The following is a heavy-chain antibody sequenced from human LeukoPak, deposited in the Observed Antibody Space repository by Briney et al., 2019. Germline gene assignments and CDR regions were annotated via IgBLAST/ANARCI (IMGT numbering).Heavy chain of an antibody. D-gene: IGHD2-2*01. J-gene: IGHJ5*02. Sequence: GASVKVSCKASGYTFTGYYMHWVRQAPGQGLEWMGWINPNSGGTNYAQKFQGWVTMTSATSISTAYMELSRLRSDDTAVYYCARDRGGYCSSTSCYGSFWFDPWGQGTLVTVSS. CDR2: INPNSGGT. CDR3: ARDRGGYCSSTSCYGSFWFDP. CDR1: GYTFTGYY. V-gene: IGHV1-2*04.